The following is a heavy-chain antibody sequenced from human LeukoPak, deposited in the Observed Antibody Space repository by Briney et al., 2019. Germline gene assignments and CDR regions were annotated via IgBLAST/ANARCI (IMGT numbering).Heavy chain of an antibody. V-gene: IGHV4-59*01. CDR3: ARGRGDSKGTSFDF. CDR1: GGPMNNYY. J-gene: IGHJ4*02. CDR2: IHHTGSA. D-gene: IGHD3-22*01. Sequence: SETLSLTCTVSGGPMNNYYWSWIRQSPGKGLEWVGYIHHTGSATYKPSLKSRVTLSLDTSKNQFSLRLNSVTAADTAVYYCARGRGDSKGTSFDFWGQGTLVTVSS.